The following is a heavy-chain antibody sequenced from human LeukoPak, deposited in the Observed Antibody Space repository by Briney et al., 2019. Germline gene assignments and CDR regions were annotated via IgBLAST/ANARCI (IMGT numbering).Heavy chain of an antibody. CDR1: GFTFSSYA. CDR3: AKVGVPYYDSSAYFDY. D-gene: IGHD3-22*01. CDR2: ISGSGGST. J-gene: IGHJ4*02. V-gene: IGHV3-23*01. Sequence: PVGSLRLSCAASGFTFSSYAMSWVRQAPGKGLEWVSAISGSGGSTYHADSVKGRFTISRDNSKNTLYLQMNSLRAEDTAVYYCAKVGVPYYDSSAYFDYWGQGTLVTVSS.